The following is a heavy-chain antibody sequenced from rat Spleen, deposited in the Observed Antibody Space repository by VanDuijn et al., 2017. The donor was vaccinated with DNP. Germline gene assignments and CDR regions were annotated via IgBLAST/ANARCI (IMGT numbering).Heavy chain of an antibody. V-gene: IGHV2S12*01. CDR3: ARSLSYTYYGYFDY. Sequence: QVQLKESGPGLVQPSQTLSLTCTVSGLSLTSNSVSWIRQPPGKGLEWIAAISSGGSTYYNSALKSRLSISRDTSKSQVFLKMNSVQSEDTAMYFCARSLSYTYYGYFDYWGQGVMVTVSS. J-gene: IGHJ2*01. CDR1: GLSLTSNS. CDR2: ISSGGST. D-gene: IGHD1-9*01.